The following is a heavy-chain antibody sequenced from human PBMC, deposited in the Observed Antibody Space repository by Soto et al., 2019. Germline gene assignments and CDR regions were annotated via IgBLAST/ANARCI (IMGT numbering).Heavy chain of an antibody. Sequence: LRLSCAASGLTFSTYGMHWVRQAPGKGLEWVAVISYDGSNKYYADSVKGRFTISRDNSKNTLYLQMNSLRVEDTAVYYCAKDRVPELRHFYYGMDVWGQGTTVTVSS. CDR1: GLTFSTYG. CDR2: ISYDGSNK. CDR3: AKDRVPELRHFYYGMDV. J-gene: IGHJ6*02. D-gene: IGHD1-7*01. V-gene: IGHV3-30*18.